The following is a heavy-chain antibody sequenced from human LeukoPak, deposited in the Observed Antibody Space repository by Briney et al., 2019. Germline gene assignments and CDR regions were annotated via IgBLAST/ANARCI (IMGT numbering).Heavy chain of an antibody. CDR3: ARVTEYCSGGNCYSGDH. J-gene: IGHJ4*02. D-gene: IGHD2-15*01. CDR1: GFLFSGYA. Sequence: GEPRKISCAAFGFLFSGYAMNWVRQAPGKGVEWVSTFRFSGFRTYLSDSVEGRFTISRDNSKNTVYLQMSDLTAEDTAVYYCARVTEYCSGGNCYSGDHWGQGTLVTVSS. CDR2: FRFSGFRT. V-gene: IGHV3-23*01.